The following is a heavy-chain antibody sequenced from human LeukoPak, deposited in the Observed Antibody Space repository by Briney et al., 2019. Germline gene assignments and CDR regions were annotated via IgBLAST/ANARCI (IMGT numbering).Heavy chain of an antibody. CDR1: GDSISTSRYY. Sequence: SETLSLTCTVAGDSISTSRYYWGWLRQPPGKGLQWIGSIFSTGSTYYNPSLKSRVTISIDTSKNHFSLRLNSVTAADTAVYYCAWGRQLNFFDYWGQGTLVTVSS. J-gene: IGHJ4*02. CDR3: AWGRQLNFFDY. CDR2: IFSTGST. V-gene: IGHV4-39*07. D-gene: IGHD2-2*01.